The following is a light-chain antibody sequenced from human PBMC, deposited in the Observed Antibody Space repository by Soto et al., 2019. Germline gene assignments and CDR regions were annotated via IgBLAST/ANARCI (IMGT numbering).Light chain of an antibody. CDR1: QTVYNGF. CDR3: QQYVSSPRT. CDR2: GAS. Sequence: ENVLTQSPGTLSLSPGERATLSCRASQTVYNGFLAWYQQKPGQAPRLLIYGASSRATGIPDRFSGSGSGTYFTLTISSLEPEDFAVYYCQQYVSSPRTFGQGTKVEI. V-gene: IGKV3-20*01. J-gene: IGKJ1*01.